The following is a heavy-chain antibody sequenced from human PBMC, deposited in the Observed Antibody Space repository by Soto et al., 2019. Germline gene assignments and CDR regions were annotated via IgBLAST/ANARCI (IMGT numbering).Heavy chain of an antibody. CDR2: IYYSGST. V-gene: IGHV4-59*08. D-gene: IGHD3-3*01. Sequence: SETLSLTCTVSGGSISSYYWSWIRQPPGKGLEWIGYIYYSGSTNYNPSLKSRVTISVDTSKNQFSLKLSSVTAADTAVYYCARHMTGYFGVVTPFDYWGQGTLVTVSS. CDR1: GGSISSYY. J-gene: IGHJ4*02. CDR3: ARHMTGYFGVVTPFDY.